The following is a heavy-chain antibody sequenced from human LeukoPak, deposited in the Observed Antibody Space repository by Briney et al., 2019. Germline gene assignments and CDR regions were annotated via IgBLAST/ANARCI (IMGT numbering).Heavy chain of an antibody. CDR2: ISAYDGNT. Sequence: ASVKVSCKASGYMFTSYGISWVRQAPGQGLEWMGWISAYDGNTKYAQRLQGRVTMTTDTSTSTAYMELRSLRSDDAAVYYCARDDDYGDYDSDYWGQGTLVTVSS. D-gene: IGHD4-17*01. CDR3: ARDDDYGDYDSDY. V-gene: IGHV1-18*01. J-gene: IGHJ4*02. CDR1: GYMFTSYG.